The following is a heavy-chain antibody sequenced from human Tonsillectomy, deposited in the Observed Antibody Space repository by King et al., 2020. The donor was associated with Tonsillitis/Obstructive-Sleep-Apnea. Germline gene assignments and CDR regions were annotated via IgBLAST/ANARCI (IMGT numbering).Heavy chain of an antibody. CDR2: ISWNSGSI. V-gene: IGHV3-9*01. D-gene: IGHD2-2*01. J-gene: IGHJ4*02. CDR3: AKDISHGECSSIRCYHRRIDY. CDR1: GFTFDDYA. Sequence: VQLVESGGGLVQPGRSLRLSCAASGFTFDDYAIHWVRQAPGKGLEWVSGISWNSGSIGYADSMKGRFTISRDNAKNSLYLQMNSLRAEDTALYYCAKDISHGECSSIRCYHRRIDYWGQGTLVTVSS.